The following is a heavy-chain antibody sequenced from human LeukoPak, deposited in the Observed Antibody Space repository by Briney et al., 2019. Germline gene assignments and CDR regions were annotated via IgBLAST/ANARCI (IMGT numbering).Heavy chain of an antibody. CDR1: GFTFSSYW. V-gene: IGHV3-7*01. CDR3: ARDLHAIAAFSIGAFDI. J-gene: IGHJ3*02. CDR2: MKQDGSEK. Sequence: QPGGSLRLSCAASGFTFSSYWMSWVRQAPGKGLEWVANMKQDGSEKYYVDSVKGRFTISRDNAKNSLYLQLNSLRAEDTAVYYCARDLHAIAAFSIGAFDIWGQGTMVTVSS. D-gene: IGHD6-13*01.